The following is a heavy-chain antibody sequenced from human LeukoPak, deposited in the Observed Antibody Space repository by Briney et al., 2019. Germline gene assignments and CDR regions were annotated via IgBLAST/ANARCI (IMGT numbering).Heavy chain of an antibody. J-gene: IGHJ5*01. CDR3: ARGDYNYDSSGYYSLAIGS. CDR1: GGSFSGYY. D-gene: IGHD3-22*01. CDR2: INHSGST. V-gene: IGHV4-34*01. Sequence: SETLSLTCAVYGGSFSGYYWSWVRQPPGKGLEWIGEINHSGSTNYNPSLKSRVTISVDTSKNQFSLKLSSVTAADTAVYYCARGDYNYDSSGYYSLAIGSWGHGTLVTVSS.